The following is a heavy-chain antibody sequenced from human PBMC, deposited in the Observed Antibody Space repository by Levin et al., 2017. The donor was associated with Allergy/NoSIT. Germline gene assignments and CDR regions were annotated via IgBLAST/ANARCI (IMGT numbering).Heavy chain of an antibody. Sequence: SQTLSLTCAVYGGSFSAYYWTWIRQPPGKRLEWIGEINPSGDTNYNPSFKRRVTISVDTSKNQFSLKLTSMTAADTAVYYCARGPSRYSGTWGQGTLVTVSS. CDR3: ARGPSRYSGT. CDR2: INPSGDT. D-gene: IGHD5-12*01. CDR1: GGSFSAYY. J-gene: IGHJ4*02. V-gene: IGHV4-34*01.